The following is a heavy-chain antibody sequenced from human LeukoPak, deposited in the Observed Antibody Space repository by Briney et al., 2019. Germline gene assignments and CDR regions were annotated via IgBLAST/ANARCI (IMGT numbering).Heavy chain of an antibody. CDR3: ARGGGGV. D-gene: IGHD3-16*01. J-gene: IGHJ6*04. CDR1: GDSISSNY. V-gene: IGHV4-4*07. CDR2: IYTSGST. Sequence: SETLSLTCTVSGDSISSNYWNWIRQPAGKGLERIGRIYTSGSTSYNPSLKSRVTMSVDTSKNQFSLKLSSVTAADTAVYYCARGGGGVWGKGTTVTVSS.